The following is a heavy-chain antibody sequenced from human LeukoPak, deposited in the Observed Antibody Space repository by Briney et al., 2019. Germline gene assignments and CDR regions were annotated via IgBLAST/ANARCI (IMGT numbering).Heavy chain of an antibody. Sequence: SETLSLTCVVSGGSISTHYWTWIRQPPGKGLEWLGYIYYTGSTNYNPSLKSRVTISLDTSKNQFSLRLTSVTAADTAVYFCARGEDFERYYLAYWGQGTLVTVSS. CDR1: GGSISTHY. CDR2: IYYTGST. V-gene: IGHV4-59*11. CDR3: ARGEDFERYYLAY. D-gene: IGHD3-9*01. J-gene: IGHJ4*02.